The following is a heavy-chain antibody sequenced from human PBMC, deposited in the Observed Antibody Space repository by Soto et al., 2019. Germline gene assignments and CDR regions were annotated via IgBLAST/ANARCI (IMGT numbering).Heavy chain of an antibody. V-gene: IGHV1-69*01. D-gene: IGHD6-19*01. CDR1: GGTLSRYA. CDR3: ARVGRTVAGRGYYFAY. CDR2: IIPIFGAA. J-gene: IGHJ4*02. Sequence: QVQRVQSGAEVKKPGSSVKVSCKASGGTLSRYAISWVRQAPGQGLEWRGGIIPIFGAANYAQKFQDRVTISADESTITAYMDMSSLRSEYTAVDYCARVGRTVAGRGYYFAYWGQGTLVTVSS.